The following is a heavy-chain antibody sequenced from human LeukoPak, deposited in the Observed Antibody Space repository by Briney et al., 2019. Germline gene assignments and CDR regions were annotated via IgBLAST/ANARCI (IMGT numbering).Heavy chain of an antibody. J-gene: IGHJ4*02. D-gene: IGHD5-24*01. V-gene: IGHV3-7*01. CDR3: ARVQDGYIPGGIDY. Sequence: PGGSLRLSCAASGFTFSSYWMSWVRQAPGKGLEWVANIKQDGSEKYYVDSVKGRFTISRDNAKNSLYLQMNSLRAEDTAVYYFARVQDGYIPGGIDYWGQGTLVTVSS. CDR2: IKQDGSEK. CDR1: GFTFSSYW.